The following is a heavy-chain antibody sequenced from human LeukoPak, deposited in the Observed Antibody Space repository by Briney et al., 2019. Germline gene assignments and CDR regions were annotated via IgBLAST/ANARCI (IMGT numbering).Heavy chain of an antibody. V-gene: IGHV3-30*02. Sequence: GGSLRLSCAASGFTFSNAWMSWVRQAPGKGLEWVAFIRYDGSNKYYADSVKGRFTISRDNSKNTLYLQMNSLRAEDTAVYYCAKDPRKYSSSWFFDYWGQGTLVTVSS. CDR1: GFTFSNAW. CDR3: AKDPRKYSSSWFFDY. J-gene: IGHJ4*02. CDR2: IRYDGSNK. D-gene: IGHD6-13*01.